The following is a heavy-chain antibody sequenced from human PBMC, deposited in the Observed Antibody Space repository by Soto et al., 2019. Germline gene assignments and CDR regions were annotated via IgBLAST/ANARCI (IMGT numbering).Heavy chain of an antibody. CDR3: AVIGVVAATHWFDP. CDR1: GFTFSSYS. J-gene: IGHJ5*02. D-gene: IGHD2-15*01. Sequence: EVQLVESGGGLVKPGGSLRLSCAASGFTFSSYSMNWVRQAPGKGLEWVSCISSSSTYIYYADSVKGRCTISRDNAKNSLYWQMNSLRAEDTALYYCAVIGVVAATHWFDPWGQGTLVTVSS. V-gene: IGHV3-21*01. CDR2: ISSSSTYI.